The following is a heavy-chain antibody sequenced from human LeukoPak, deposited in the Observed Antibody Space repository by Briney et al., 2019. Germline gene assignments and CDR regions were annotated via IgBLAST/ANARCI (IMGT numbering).Heavy chain of an antibody. Sequence: ASVKVSCKASGYTFTSYGISRVRQAPGQGLEWMGWISAYNGNTNYAQKLQGRVTMTTDTSTSTAYMELRSLRSDDTAVYYCARGVLLWFGELLYFDYWGQGTLVTVSS. V-gene: IGHV1-18*01. D-gene: IGHD3-10*01. CDR3: ARGVLLWFGELLYFDY. J-gene: IGHJ4*02. CDR2: ISAYNGNT. CDR1: GYTFTSYG.